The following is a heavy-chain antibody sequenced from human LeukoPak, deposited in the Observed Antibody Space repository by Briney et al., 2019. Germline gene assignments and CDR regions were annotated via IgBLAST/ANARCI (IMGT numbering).Heavy chain of an antibody. D-gene: IGHD5-18*01. J-gene: IGHJ6*04. CDR2: FDPEDGET. CDR1: GYTLTELS. Sequence: GASVKVSCKVSGYTLTELSMHWVRQAPGKGLEWVGGFDPEDGETIYAQKFQGRVTMTEDTSTDTAYMELSSLRSEDTAVYYCATALVSTSDGSYYYYYGMDVWGKGTTVTVSS. V-gene: IGHV1-24*01. CDR3: ATALVSTSDGSYYYYYGMDV.